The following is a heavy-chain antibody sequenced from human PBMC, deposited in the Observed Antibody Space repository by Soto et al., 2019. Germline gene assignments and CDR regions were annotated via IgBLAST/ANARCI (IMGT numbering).Heavy chain of an antibody. V-gene: IGHV1-18*01. D-gene: IGHD6-19*01. CDR2: ISAYNGNT. CDR1: GYTFTSYG. CDR3: ARVEQWLVLGHYYYYMDV. J-gene: IGHJ6*03. Sequence: GASVKVSCKASGYTFTSYGISWVRQAPGQGLEWMGWISAYNGNTNYAQKLQGRVTMTTDTSTSTAYMELRSLRSDDTAVYYCARVEQWLVLGHYYYYMDVWGKGTTVTVSS.